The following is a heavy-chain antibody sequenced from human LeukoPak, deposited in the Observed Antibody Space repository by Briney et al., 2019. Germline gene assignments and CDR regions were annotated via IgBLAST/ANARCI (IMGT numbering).Heavy chain of an antibody. CDR1: GFTFSSYA. D-gene: IGHD4-11*01. CDR3: AKYKISTVTVDY. J-gene: IGHJ4*02. CDR2: ISNSGVST. V-gene: IGHV3-23*01. Sequence: GGSLRLSCAASGFTFSSYAMSWVRQAPGKGLEWVSVISNSGVSTYYAGSVKGRFTISRDNPKNTLYLQMNSLRAEDTAVYYCAKYKISTVTVDYWGQGTLVTVSS.